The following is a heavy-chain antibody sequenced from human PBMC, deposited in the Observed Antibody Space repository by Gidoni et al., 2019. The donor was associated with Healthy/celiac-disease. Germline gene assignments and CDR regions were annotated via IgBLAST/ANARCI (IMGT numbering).Heavy chain of an antibody. CDR3: AKEGAGSGWYTYYGMDV. CDR1: GFTFSSDG. J-gene: IGHJ6*02. V-gene: IGHV3-30*18. CDR2: ISYDGSNI. D-gene: IGHD6-19*01. Sequence: QVQLVEAGGGVVQTGRSLRLSCAASGFTFSSDGMHWVRQAPGKGLEWVAVISYDGSNIYYADSVKGRFTISRDNSKNTLYLQMHSLIAEDTAVYYCAKEGAGSGWYTYYGMDVWGQGTTVTVSS.